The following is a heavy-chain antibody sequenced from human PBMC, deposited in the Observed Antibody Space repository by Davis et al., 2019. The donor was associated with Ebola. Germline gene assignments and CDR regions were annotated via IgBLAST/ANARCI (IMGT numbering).Heavy chain of an antibody. CDR1: GFTFSSYA. J-gene: IGHJ5*02. V-gene: IGHV3-7*01. D-gene: IGHD6-13*01. Sequence: GGSLRLSCAASGFTFSSYAMSWVRQAPGKGLEWVANIKQDGSEKYYVDSVKGRFTISRDNAKNSLYLQMNSLRAEDTAVYYCARDPAERAAVFTNWFDPWGQGTLVTVAS. CDR3: ARDPAERAAVFTNWFDP. CDR2: IKQDGSEK.